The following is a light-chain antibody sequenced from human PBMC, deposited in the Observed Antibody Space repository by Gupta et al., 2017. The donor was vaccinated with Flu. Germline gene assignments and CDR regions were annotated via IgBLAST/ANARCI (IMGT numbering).Light chain of an antibody. Sequence: SSTIACTVTSSDVGALNHVSWYQQHPGKGPKVMIYEVNNRPSGVTISFSGSKSGNTASLTISGLQAEDEADYYGAAYTITSARVFGNGTKVTVL. CDR2: EVN. CDR1: SSDVGALNH. V-gene: IGLV2-14*01. J-gene: IGLJ1*01. CDR3: AAYTITSARV.